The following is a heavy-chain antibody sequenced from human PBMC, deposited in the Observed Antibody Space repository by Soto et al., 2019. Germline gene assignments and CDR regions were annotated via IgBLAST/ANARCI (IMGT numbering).Heavy chain of an antibody. J-gene: IGHJ6*02. D-gene: IGHD2-2*03. Sequence: QVQLVQSGAEVKNPGASVKVSCKASGYTFTRYGIGWARQAPGQGLEWMGWINTYNGNTNYAQNVQGRVTLTTDTSTSTAYMELRSQRSNDTAIYYCAMVDVDVTPSPQDVWGQGTTVIVSS. V-gene: IGHV1-18*01. CDR1: GYTFTRYG. CDR3: AMVDVDVTPSPQDV. CDR2: INTYNGNT.